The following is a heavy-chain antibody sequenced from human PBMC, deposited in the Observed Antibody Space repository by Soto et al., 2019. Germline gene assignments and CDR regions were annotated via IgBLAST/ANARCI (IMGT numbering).Heavy chain of an antibody. CDR1: GDSVSSNSAA. CDR3: ARTQLGYCSGGSCYFRWFDP. V-gene: IGHV6-1*01. CDR2: TYYRSKWYN. J-gene: IGHJ5*02. Sequence: SQTLSLTCAISGDSVSSNSAAWNWIRQSPSRGLEWLGRTYYRSKWYNDYAVSVKSRITINPDTSKNQFSLQLNSVTPEDTAVYYCARTQLGYCSGGSCYFRWFDPWGQGTLVTVSS. D-gene: IGHD2-15*01.